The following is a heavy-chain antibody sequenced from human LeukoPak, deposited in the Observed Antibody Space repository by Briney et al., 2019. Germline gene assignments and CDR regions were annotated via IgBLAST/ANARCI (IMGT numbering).Heavy chain of an antibody. Sequence: SETLSLTCTVSGDSINSYHWSWIRQPAGKGLEWIGRIHMSGSTNYNPSLRSRVAISMNNSKNQFSLKLKSVTAADTAVYYCARDDSSRDDSGGYHYWGQGTLVTISS. CDR1: GDSINSYH. D-gene: IGHD3-22*01. V-gene: IGHV4-4*07. J-gene: IGHJ4*02. CDR3: ARDDSSRDDSGGYHY. CDR2: IHMSGST.